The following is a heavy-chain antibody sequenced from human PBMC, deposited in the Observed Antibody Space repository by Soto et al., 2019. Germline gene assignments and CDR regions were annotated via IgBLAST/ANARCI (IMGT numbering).Heavy chain of an antibody. D-gene: IGHD2-21*01. V-gene: IGHV1-18*01. CDR3: GGDGVVLGDAFDI. Sequence: ASVRVSCKASGYTFTSYGISWVRQAPGQGLEWMGWISAYNGNTNYAQKLQGRVTMTTDTSTSTAYMELRSLRSDDTAVYYCGGDGVVLGDAFDIWGQGTMVTVSS. CDR1: GYTFTSYG. CDR2: ISAYNGNT. J-gene: IGHJ3*02.